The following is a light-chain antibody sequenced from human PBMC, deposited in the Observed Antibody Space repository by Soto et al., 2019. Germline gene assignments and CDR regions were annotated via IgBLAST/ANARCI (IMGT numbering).Light chain of an antibody. CDR2: AAS. J-gene: IGKJ1*01. CDR3: QQTHSTPWT. V-gene: IGKV1-39*01. Sequence: DIQMTQSPSSLSASVGDRVTITCRASQSISSYLNWHQQSPGKAPKLLIYAASSLQSGVPSRFSGSGSGTDFTLTISSLQPEDFANYYCQQTHSTPWTFGQGTKVEIK. CDR1: QSISSY.